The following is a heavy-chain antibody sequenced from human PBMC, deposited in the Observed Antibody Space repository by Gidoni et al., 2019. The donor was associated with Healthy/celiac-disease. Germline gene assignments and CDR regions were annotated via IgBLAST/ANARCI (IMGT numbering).Heavy chain of an antibody. V-gene: IGHV1-18*01. CDR3: ARARDIVLMVYASSSYGMDV. CDR1: GSTFTSYG. D-gene: IGHD2-8*01. Sequence: QVQLVQSGAEVKKPGASVKVSCKASGSTFTSYGLSWVRQAPGQGLEWMGWISAYNGNTNYAQKLQGRVTMTTDTSTSTAYMELRSLRSDDTAVYYCARARDIVLMVYASSSYGMDVWGQGTTVTVSS. CDR2: ISAYNGNT. J-gene: IGHJ6*02.